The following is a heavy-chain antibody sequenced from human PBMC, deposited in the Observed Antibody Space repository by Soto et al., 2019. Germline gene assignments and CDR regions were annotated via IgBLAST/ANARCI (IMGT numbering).Heavy chain of an antibody. Sequence: SQTLSLTCTVSGGSISSYYWSWVRQPPGKGLEWIGYIYYSGSTNYNPSLTSRVTISVDTSKNQFSLKLSSVTAADTAVYYCARADIGDYGRFDYWGQGTLVTVSS. CDR3: ARADIGDYGRFDY. V-gene: IGHV4-59*01. CDR2: IYYSGST. CDR1: GGSISSYY. J-gene: IGHJ4*02. D-gene: IGHD4-17*01.